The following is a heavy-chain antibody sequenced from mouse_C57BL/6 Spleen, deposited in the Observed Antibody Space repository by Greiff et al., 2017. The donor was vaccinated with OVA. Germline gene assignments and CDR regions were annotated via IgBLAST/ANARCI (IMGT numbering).Heavy chain of an antibody. CDR2: IWSGGST. D-gene: IGHD2-3*01. CDR1: GFSLTSYG. V-gene: IGHV2-2*01. CDR3: ARNYDGYLYWYFDV. J-gene: IGHJ1*03. Sequence: VQLVESGPGLVQPSQSLSITCTVSGFSLTSYGVHWVRQSPGKGLEWLGVIWSGGSTDYNAAFISRLSISKDNSKSQVFFKMNSLQADDTAIYYCARNYDGYLYWYFDVWGTGTTVTVSS.